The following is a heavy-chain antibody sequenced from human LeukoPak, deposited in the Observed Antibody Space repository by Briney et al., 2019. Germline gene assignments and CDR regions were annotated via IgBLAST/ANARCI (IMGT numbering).Heavy chain of an antibody. CDR2: IYYIGGT. Sequence: PSETLSLTCTVSGASISSYYWSWIRQPPGKGLEWIGYIYYIGGTNYNPSLKSRVTISVDTSKNQFSLKLSSVTAADTAVYYCARGRRTKVYYYGSGSYMSVNWFDPWGQGTLVTVSS. D-gene: IGHD3-10*01. CDR3: ARGRRTKVYYYGSGSYMSVNWFDP. CDR1: GASISSYY. J-gene: IGHJ5*02. V-gene: IGHV4-59*12.